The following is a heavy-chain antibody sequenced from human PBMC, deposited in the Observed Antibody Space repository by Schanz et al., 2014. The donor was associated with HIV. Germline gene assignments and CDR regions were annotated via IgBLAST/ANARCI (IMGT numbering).Heavy chain of an antibody. CDR1: GGTFSNYA. Sequence: QVPLVQSGAEVKNPGSSVKVSCKASGGTFSNYAINWVRQAPGQGLEWMGGIIPIFGTTNYAQKFQGRVTITADESTSTAYMELSSLRSEDTAVYYCASGRFDTVIWWGDAFLIWGRGTMVTVSS. CDR2: IIPIFGTT. J-gene: IGHJ3*02. V-gene: IGHV1-69*01. D-gene: IGHD5-18*01. CDR3: ASGRFDTVIWWGDAFLI.